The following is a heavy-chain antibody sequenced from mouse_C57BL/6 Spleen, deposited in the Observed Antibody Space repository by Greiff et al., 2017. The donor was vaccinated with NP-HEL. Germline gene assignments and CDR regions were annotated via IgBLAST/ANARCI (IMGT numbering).Heavy chain of an antibody. D-gene: IGHD2-3*01. Sequence: QVQLQQSGAELVKPGASVKLSCKASGYTFTSYWMHWVKQRPGQGLEWIGMIHPNSGSTNYNEKFKSKATLTVDKSSSTAYMQLSSLTSEDSAVYYCARSDGYVFAYWGQGTLVTVSA. J-gene: IGHJ3*01. CDR1: GYTFTSYW. V-gene: IGHV1-64*01. CDR3: ARSDGYVFAY. CDR2: IHPNSGST.